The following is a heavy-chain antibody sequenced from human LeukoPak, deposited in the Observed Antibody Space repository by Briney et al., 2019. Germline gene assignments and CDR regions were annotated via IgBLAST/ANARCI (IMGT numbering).Heavy chain of an antibody. CDR3: ARDTIGVVDEPFDY. J-gene: IGHJ4*02. V-gene: IGHV3-23*01. CDR2: INGSGGST. CDR1: GFTFSSYA. Sequence: GGSLRLSCAASGFTFSSYAMSWVRQAPGKGLEWVSDINGSGGSTYYADSVKGRFTISRDNSKNTLYLQMNSLRAKDTAVYYCARDTIGVVDEPFDYWGQGTLVTVSS. D-gene: IGHD3-3*01.